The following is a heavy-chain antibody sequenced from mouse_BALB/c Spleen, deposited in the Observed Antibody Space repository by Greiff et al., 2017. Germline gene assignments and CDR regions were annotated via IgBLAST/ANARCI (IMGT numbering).Heavy chain of an antibody. CDR3: ARHYGNDAMDY. V-gene: IGHV5-9-3*01. D-gene: IGHD2-1*01. CDR1: GFTFSSYA. Sequence: EVQRVESGGGLVKPGGSLKLSCAASGFTFSSYAMSWVRQTPEQRLEWVATISSGGSYTYYPDSVKGRFTISRDNAKNTLYLQMSSLRSEDTAMYYCARHYGNDAMDYWGQGTAGTVSS. J-gene: IGHJ4*01. CDR2: ISSGGSYT.